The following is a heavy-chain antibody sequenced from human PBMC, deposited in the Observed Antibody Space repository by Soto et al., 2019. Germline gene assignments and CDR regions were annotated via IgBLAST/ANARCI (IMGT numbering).Heavy chain of an antibody. Sequence: GGSLRLSCAASGFTFSSYAMSWVRQAPGKGLEWVSAISGSGGSTYYADSVKGRFTISRDNSKNTLYLQMNSLRAEDTAVYYCAKSDNIVVVAATDTHFDYWGQGTLVTVSS. V-gene: IGHV3-23*01. CDR3: AKSDNIVVVAATDTHFDY. CDR2: ISGSGGST. D-gene: IGHD2-15*01. J-gene: IGHJ4*02. CDR1: GFTFSSYA.